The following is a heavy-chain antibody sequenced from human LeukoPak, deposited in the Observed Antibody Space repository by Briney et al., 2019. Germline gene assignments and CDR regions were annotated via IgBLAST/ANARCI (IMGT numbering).Heavy chain of an antibody. V-gene: IGHV1-69*05. CDR2: IIPIFGTA. CDR3: ARGTYYYDSSGYDAFDI. D-gene: IGHD3-22*01. J-gene: IGHJ3*02. Sequence: ASVKVSCKASGGTFSSYAISWVRQAPGQGLGWMGGIIPIFGTANYAQKFQGRVTITTDESTSTAYMELSSLRSEDTAVYHCARGTYYYDSSGYDAFDIWGQGTMVTVSS. CDR1: GGTFSSYA.